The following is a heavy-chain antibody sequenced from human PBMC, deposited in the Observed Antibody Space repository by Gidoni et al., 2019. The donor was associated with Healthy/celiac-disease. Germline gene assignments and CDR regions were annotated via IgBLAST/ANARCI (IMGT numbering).Heavy chain of an antibody. Sequence: QVQLVQSGAEVKKPGASVKVSCQASGYTFTSYDINWVRQATGQGLEWMGWMTPNSGNTGYAQKFQGRVTMTRNTSISTAYMELSSLRSEDTAVYYCARVGVSYDFWSGYYIDYYGMDVWGQGTTVTVSS. CDR2: MTPNSGNT. V-gene: IGHV1-8*01. CDR1: GYTFTSYD. CDR3: ARVGVSYDFWSGYYIDYYGMDV. J-gene: IGHJ6*02. D-gene: IGHD3-3*01.